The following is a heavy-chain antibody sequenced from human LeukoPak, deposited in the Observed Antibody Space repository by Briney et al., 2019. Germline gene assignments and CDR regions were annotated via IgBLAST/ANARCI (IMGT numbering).Heavy chain of an antibody. J-gene: IGHJ4*02. V-gene: IGHV3-30*18. CDR2: ISYDGSNK. D-gene: IGHD3-22*01. Sequence: GGSLRLSCAASGFTFSSYGMHRVRQAPGKGLEWVAVISYDGSNKYYADSVKGRFTISRDNSKNTLYLQMNSLRAEDTAVYYCAKDLYYYDSSGYRAPGYWGQGTLVTVSS. CDR1: GFTFSSYG. CDR3: AKDLYYYDSSGYRAPGY.